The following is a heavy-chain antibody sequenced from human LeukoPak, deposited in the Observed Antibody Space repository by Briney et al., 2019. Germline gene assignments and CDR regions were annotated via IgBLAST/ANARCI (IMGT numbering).Heavy chain of an antibody. CDR3: ARGMGFYYYDSSGYSAFDI. V-gene: IGHV1-18*01. D-gene: IGHD3-22*01. CDR1: GYTFTSYG. CDR2: ISAYNGNT. Sequence: ASVKVSCKASGYTFTSYGISWVRQAPGQGLEWMGWISAYNGNTNYAQKLQGRVTMTTDTSTSTAHMELRSLRSDDTAVYYCARGMGFYYYDSSGYSAFDIWGQGTMVTVSS. J-gene: IGHJ3*02.